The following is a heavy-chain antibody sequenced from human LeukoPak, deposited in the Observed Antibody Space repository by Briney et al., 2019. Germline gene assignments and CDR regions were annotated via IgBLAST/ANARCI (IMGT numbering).Heavy chain of an antibody. Sequence: GGSLRLSCAASGFTFSGYWMSWVRQAPGKWLEWVANIKQDGSEKYYVDSVKGRFTISRDNAKNSLYLQMNSLRAEDTAVYYCARGRKNSKYYYDSSGYYFDYWGQGTLVTVSS. CDR2: IKQDGSEK. J-gene: IGHJ4*02. CDR1: GFTFSGYW. V-gene: IGHV3-7*04. D-gene: IGHD3-22*01. CDR3: ARGRKNSKYYYDSSGYYFDY.